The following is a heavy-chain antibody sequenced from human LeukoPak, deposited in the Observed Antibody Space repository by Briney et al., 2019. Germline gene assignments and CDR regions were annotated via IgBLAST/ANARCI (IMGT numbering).Heavy chain of an antibody. Sequence: GGSLRLSCAASGFTFSSYSMNWVRQAPGKGLEWVSSISSSSSYIYYADSVKGRFTISRDNAKDSLFLQMNSLRAEDTSVYYCAREIFDSYGYQDLDYWGQGTLVTVSS. D-gene: IGHD5-18*01. CDR1: GFTFSSYS. V-gene: IGHV3-21*01. CDR2: ISSSSSYI. CDR3: AREIFDSYGYQDLDY. J-gene: IGHJ4*02.